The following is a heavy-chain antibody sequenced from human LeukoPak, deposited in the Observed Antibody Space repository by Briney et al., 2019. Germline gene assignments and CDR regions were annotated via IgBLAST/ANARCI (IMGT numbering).Heavy chain of an antibody. CDR2: ISGSGGST. V-gene: IGHV3-23*01. CDR1: GFTFSSYA. D-gene: IGHD6-13*01. CDR3: ARDHSSSGQLFDY. J-gene: IGHJ4*02. Sequence: PGGSLRLSCAASGFTFSSYAMSWVRQAPGKGLEWVSAISGSGGSTYYADSVKGRFTISRDNSKNTLYLQMNSLRADDTAVYYCARDHSSSGQLFDYWGQGTLVTVSS.